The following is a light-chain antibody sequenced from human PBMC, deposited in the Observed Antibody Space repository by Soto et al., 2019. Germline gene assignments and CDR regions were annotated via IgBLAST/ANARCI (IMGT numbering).Light chain of an antibody. CDR3: QQYYSPLWT. J-gene: IGKJ1*01. V-gene: IGKV4-1*01. CDR1: QSVAYTSNKKTY. CDR2: WSS. Sequence: DIVMTQSPDSLAVSLGERATINCKASQSVAYTSNKKTYVAWYQQKAGRPPKLLLYWSSTRASGVPDRVSGSGSGTDFTLTISSLQAEDVAVYYCQQYYSPLWTFGQGTKVQIK.